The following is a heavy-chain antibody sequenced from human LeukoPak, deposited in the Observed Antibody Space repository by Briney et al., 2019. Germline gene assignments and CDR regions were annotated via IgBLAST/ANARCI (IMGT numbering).Heavy chain of an antibody. D-gene: IGHD2-21*02. CDR3: AKDHRASCGGDCVDFDY. CDR1: GFTFSSYG. CDR2: IRYDGSNK. Sequence: TGGSLRLSCAASGFTFSSYGMHWVRQAPGKGLEWVAFIRYDGSNKYYADSVKGRFIISRDNSKNTLYLQMNSLRAEDTAVYYCAKDHRASCGGDCVDFDYWGQGTLVTVSS. J-gene: IGHJ4*02. V-gene: IGHV3-30*02.